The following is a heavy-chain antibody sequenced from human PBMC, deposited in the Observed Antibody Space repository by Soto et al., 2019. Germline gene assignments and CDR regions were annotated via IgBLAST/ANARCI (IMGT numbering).Heavy chain of an antibody. J-gene: IGHJ4*02. CDR3: ASGPTPYPGDY. CDR2: ISSSGSTI. V-gene: IGHV3-11*01. CDR1: GFTFSDYF. Sequence: ESGGGMVKPGGSLRLSCAVSGFTFSDYFMSWIRQTPGKGLEWISYISSSGSTISYADSVRGRFTISRDNAKNSLYLQMNSLRADDTAVYYCASGPTPYPGDYWGQGTLVTVSS. D-gene: IGHD2-15*01.